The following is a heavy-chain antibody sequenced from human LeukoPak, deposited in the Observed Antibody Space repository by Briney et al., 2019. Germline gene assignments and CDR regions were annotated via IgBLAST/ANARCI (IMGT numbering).Heavy chain of an antibody. CDR1: GFTFDDYG. J-gene: IGHJ4*02. D-gene: IGHD1-26*01. Sequence: PGGSLRLSCAAAGFTFDDYGMSWVRQAPGKGLEWVSGINWNGGSTGYADSVKGRFTISRDNAKNSLYLQMNSLRAEDTALYYCARERGGYSWSHHGYYFDYWGQGTLVTVSS. CDR2: INWNGGST. V-gene: IGHV3-20*04. CDR3: ARERGGYSWSHHGYYFDY.